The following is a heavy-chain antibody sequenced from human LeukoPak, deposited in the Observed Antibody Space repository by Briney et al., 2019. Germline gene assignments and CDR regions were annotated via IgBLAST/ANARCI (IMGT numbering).Heavy chain of an antibody. Sequence: GASVKVSCKASGYTFTGYYMHWVRQAPGQGLEWMGWINPNSGGTNYAQKFQGRVTMTRDTSTSTVYMELSSLRSEDTAVYYCARDRVDRSSDDHRFDYWGQGTLVAVSS. D-gene: IGHD6-19*01. CDR2: INPNSGGT. CDR3: ARDRVDRSSDDHRFDY. CDR1: GYTFTGYY. J-gene: IGHJ4*01. V-gene: IGHV1-2*02.